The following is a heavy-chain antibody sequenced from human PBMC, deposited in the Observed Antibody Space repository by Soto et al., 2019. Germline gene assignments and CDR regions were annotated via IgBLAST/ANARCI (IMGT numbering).Heavy chain of an antibody. D-gene: IGHD6-13*01. CDR3: ATAYSSSWYSYYYFDY. J-gene: IGHJ4*02. CDR2: FDPEDGET. CDR1: GYTLTELS. V-gene: IGHV1-24*01. Sequence: ASVKVSCKVSGYTLTELSMHWVRQAPGKGLEWMGGFDPEDGETIYAQKFQGRVTMTEDTSTDTAYMELSSLRSEDTAVYYCATAYSSSWYSYYYFDYWGQGTLVTV.